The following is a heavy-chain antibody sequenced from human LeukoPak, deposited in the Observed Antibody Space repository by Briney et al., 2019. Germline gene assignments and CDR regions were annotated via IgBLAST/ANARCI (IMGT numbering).Heavy chain of an antibody. CDR2: INPNSGGT. CDR3: ASYGIGGGSGRGTDY. CDR1: GYTFTGYY. J-gene: IGHJ4*02. V-gene: IGHV1-2*06. D-gene: IGHD3-16*01. Sequence: ASVKVSCTPSGYTFTGYYMHWVRQAPGQGLEWMGRINPNSGGTNYAQKFQGRVTMTRDTSISTAYMELSRLRSDDTAVYYCASYGIGGGSGRGTDYWGQGTLVTVSS.